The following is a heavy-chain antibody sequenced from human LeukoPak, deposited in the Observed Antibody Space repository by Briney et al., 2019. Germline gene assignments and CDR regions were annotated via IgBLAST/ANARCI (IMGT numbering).Heavy chain of an antibody. CDR2: ISSSGSTI. Sequence: GRSLRLSCAASGFTFSSYEMNWVRQAPGKGLEWVSYISSSGSTIYYADSVKGRFTISRDNAKNSLYLQMNSLRAEDTAVYYCARLSTYDILTGYIHTNWFDPWGQGTLVTVSS. J-gene: IGHJ5*02. CDR3: ARLSTYDILTGYIHTNWFDP. D-gene: IGHD3-9*01. CDR1: GFTFSSYE. V-gene: IGHV3-48*03.